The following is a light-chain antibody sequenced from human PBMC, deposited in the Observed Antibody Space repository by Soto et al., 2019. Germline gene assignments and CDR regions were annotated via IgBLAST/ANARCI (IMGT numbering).Light chain of an antibody. V-gene: IGKV1-39*01. CDR2: AAS. CDR1: QSINSF. Sequence: DIQMTQSPSSLSASVGDRVTITCRASQSINSFLHWYQQKPGKAPKLLIHAASRLQSGVPSRISGGGSGTDFTLVFSSLQPEDFATYYCQQSFRPPYTFGQGTKLEIK. CDR3: QQSFRPPYT. J-gene: IGKJ2*01.